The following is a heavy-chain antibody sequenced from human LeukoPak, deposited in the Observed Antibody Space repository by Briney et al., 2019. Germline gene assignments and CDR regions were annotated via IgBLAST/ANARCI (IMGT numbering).Heavy chain of an antibody. D-gene: IGHD2-8*01. CDR3: ARGLMHGYYYYGMDV. V-gene: IGHV1-8*01. CDR2: MNPNSGNT. CDR1: GYTFTSYD. Sequence: ASVKVSCKASGYTFTSYDINWVRQATGQGLEWMGWMNPNSGNTGYAQKFQGRVTMTRSTSISTAYMELSSLRSEDTAVYYCARGLMHGYYYYGMDVWGQGTTVTVSS. J-gene: IGHJ6*02.